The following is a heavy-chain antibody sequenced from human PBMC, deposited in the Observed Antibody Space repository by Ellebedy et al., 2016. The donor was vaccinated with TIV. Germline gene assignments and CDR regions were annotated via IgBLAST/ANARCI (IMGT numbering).Heavy chain of an antibody. CDR1: GVSISGSY. Sequence: MPSETLSLTCTASGVSISGSYMTWIRQAPGKGLEWVGHVHSSGTNFYNPSLESRLSMSLDTSKNQLSLKVTSVTAADTAVYYCARAPLTLLGSTWYPLDWGQGTLVTVSS. V-gene: IGHV4-59*01. CDR2: VHSSGTN. CDR3: ARAPLTLLGSTWYPLD. D-gene: IGHD6-13*01. J-gene: IGHJ4*02.